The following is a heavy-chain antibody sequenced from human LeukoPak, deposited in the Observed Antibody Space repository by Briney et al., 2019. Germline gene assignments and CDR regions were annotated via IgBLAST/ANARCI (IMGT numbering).Heavy chain of an antibody. CDR2: INPSGSST. V-gene: IGHV1-46*01. J-gene: IGHJ5*02. CDR3: ARDNSVGDIAWWFDP. CDR1: GYTFTSYY. D-gene: IGHD3-16*02. Sequence: ASVKVSCKASGYTFTSYYMHWVRQAPGQGLEWMGLINPSGSSTLYAQKFQGRVTMTRDRSTTTDYMELSSLRSEDTAVYYCARDNSVGDIAWWFDPWGQGTLVTVSS.